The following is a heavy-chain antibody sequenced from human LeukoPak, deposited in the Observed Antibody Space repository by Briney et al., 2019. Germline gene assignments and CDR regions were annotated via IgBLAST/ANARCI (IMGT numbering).Heavy chain of an antibody. J-gene: IGHJ4*02. CDR1: GGSFSGYY. D-gene: IGHD1-20*01. Sequence: SETLSLTCAVYGGSFSGYYWSWIRQPPGKGLEWIGEINHSVSTNYNPSLKSRVTISVDTAKNQFSLKLSSVTAADTAVYYCARRTIPTYNWNYFDYWGQGTLVTVSS. CDR3: ARRTIPTYNWNYFDY. V-gene: IGHV4-34*01. CDR2: INHSVST.